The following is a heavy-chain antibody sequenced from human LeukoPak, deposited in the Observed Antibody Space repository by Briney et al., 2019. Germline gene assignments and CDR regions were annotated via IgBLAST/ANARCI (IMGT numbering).Heavy chain of an antibody. CDR3: AREFTIFGVVIQRYDAFDI. D-gene: IGHD3-3*01. CDR2: MSNDGSIK. CDR1: GFAFSEYT. V-gene: IGHV3-30-3*01. Sequence: GGSLRLSCAASGFAFSEYTIHWVRQAPGKGLEWVAVMSNDGSIKKYANSVKGRFTISRDNSKNTLYLQMDSLRAEDTAVYYCAREFTIFGVVIQRYDAFDIWGQGTMVTVSS. J-gene: IGHJ3*02.